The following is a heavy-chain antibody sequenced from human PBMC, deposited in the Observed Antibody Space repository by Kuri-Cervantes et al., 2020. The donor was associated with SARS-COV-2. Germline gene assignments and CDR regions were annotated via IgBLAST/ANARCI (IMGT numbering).Heavy chain of an antibody. D-gene: IGHD1-7*01. CDR3: ASGYITGTTVAYDP. J-gene: IGHJ5*02. CDR1: GGSISSSSYY. V-gene: IGHV4-39*01. CDR2: IYYSGST. Sequence: GSLRLSCTVSGGSISSSSYYWGWIRQPPGKGLEWIGSIYYSGSTYYNPSLKSRVTISVDTSKNQFSLKLSSVTAANTAVYYCASGYITGTTVAYDPWGQGTLVTVSS.